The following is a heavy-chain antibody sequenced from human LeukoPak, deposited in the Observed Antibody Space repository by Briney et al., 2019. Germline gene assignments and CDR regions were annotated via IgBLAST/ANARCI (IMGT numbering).Heavy chain of an antibody. Sequence: PGGSLRLSCAASGFTFSSYGMHWVRQAPGKGLEWVAFIRYDGSNKYYADSVKGRFTISRDNSKSTLYLQMNSLRAEDTAVYYCASAGRWITMVPYWGQGTLVTVSS. CDR2: IRYDGSNK. V-gene: IGHV3-30*02. J-gene: IGHJ4*02. D-gene: IGHD3-10*01. CDR3: ASAGRWITMVPY. CDR1: GFTFSSYG.